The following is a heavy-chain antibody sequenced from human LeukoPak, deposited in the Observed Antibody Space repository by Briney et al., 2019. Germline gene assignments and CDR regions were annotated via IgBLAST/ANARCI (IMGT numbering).Heavy chain of an antibody. J-gene: IGHJ4*02. V-gene: IGHV3-48*04. CDR1: GFTFSSYS. D-gene: IGHD4-23*01. CDR2: ISSSSSTI. CDR3: ARDRDYGGRYYFDY. Sequence: GGSLRLSCAASGFTFSSYSMNWVRQAPGKGLEWVSYISSSSSTIYYADSVKGRFTISRDNAKNSLYLQMNSLRAEDTAVYYCARDRDYGGRYYFDYWGQGTLVTVSS.